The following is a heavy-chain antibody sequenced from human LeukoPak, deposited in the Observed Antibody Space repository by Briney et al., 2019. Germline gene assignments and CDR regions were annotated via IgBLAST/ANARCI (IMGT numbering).Heavy chain of an antibody. V-gene: IGHV3-23*01. CDR3: AKRGVVIRVILVGFHKEAYYFDS. D-gene: IGHD3-22*01. Sequence: GGSLRLSCTASGFPFSDYAMNWVRQAPGKGLECVAGISDTGGRTNYADSVKGRFTISRDNPKNTLYLQMNSLRAEDTAVYFCAKRGVVIRVILVGFHKEAYYFDSWGQGALVTVSS. J-gene: IGHJ4*02. CDR2: ISDTGGRT. CDR1: GFPFSDYA.